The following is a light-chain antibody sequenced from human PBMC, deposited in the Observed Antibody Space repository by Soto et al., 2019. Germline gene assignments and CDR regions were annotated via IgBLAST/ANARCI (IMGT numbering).Light chain of an antibody. V-gene: IGLV2-14*03. CDR2: DVS. CDR3: SSYTTSATRV. Sequence: QSALTQPASVSGSPGQSITISCTGTSSDVGVYDYVSWYQQHPGKAPKLLIYDVSNRPAGISNHFSGSKSGNTASLTISGLQAEDEADSYCSSYTTSATRVFGGGTKVTVL. J-gene: IGLJ2*01. CDR1: SSDVGVYDY.